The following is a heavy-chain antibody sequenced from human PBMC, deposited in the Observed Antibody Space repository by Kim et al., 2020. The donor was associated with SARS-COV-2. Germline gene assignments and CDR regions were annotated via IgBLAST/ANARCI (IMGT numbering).Heavy chain of an antibody. CDR3: ARVSRYCGSTSCYHLDY. Sequence: ASVKVSCKASGYTFITYAMNWVRQAPGQGLEWMGWINTNTGNPTYAQGFTGRFVFSLDTSVSTAYLQISSLKAEDTAVYYCARVSRYCGSTSCYHLDYWGQGTLVAVSS. CDR1: GYTFITYA. J-gene: IGHJ4*02. V-gene: IGHV7-4-1*02. CDR2: INTNTGNP. D-gene: IGHD2-2*01.